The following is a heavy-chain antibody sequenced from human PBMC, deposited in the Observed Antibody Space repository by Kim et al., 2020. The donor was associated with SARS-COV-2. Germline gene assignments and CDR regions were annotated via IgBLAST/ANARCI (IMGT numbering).Heavy chain of an antibody. D-gene: IGHD2-21*02. CDR2: IYSGGST. Sequence: GGSLRLSCAASGFTVSSNYMSWVRQAPGKGLEWVSVIYSGGSTYYADSVKGRFTISRDNSKNTLYLQMNSLRAADTALYYCASQVGLLRAFDIWGQGTMVTVSS. J-gene: IGHJ3*02. V-gene: IGHV3-66*02. CDR1: GFTVSSNY. CDR3: ASQVGLLRAFDI.